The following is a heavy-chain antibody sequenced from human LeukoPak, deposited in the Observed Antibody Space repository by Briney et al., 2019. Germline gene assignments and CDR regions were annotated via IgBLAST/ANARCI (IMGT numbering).Heavy chain of an antibody. CDR2: IYNSGRT. Sequence: PSQTLSLTCTLAGASTSSGSYYCSWIRQPAGKGLEWIGRIYNSGRTNYDPSLKSRVTISVDTSKNQFSLKLSSVTAADTAVYYCASGNLDAFDIWGQGTMVTVSS. CDR3: ASGNLDAFDI. V-gene: IGHV4-61*02. D-gene: IGHD1-1*01. J-gene: IGHJ3*02. CDR1: GASTSSGSYY.